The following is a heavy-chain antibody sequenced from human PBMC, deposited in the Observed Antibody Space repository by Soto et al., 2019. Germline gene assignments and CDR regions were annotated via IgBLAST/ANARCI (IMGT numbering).Heavy chain of an antibody. CDR2: IVVGSGNT. CDR1: GFTFTSSA. Sequence: QMQLVQSGPEVKKPGTSVKVSCKASGFTFTSSAVQWVRQARGQRLEWIGWIVVGSGNTNYAQKLHERVTITRDMSTSTAYMELSSLRSEDTAVYYCAASGGNVRMGELSLSAYGMSYWGQGTLVTVSS. J-gene: IGHJ4*02. D-gene: IGHD3-16*02. V-gene: IGHV1-58*01. CDR3: AASGGNVRMGELSLSAYGMSY.